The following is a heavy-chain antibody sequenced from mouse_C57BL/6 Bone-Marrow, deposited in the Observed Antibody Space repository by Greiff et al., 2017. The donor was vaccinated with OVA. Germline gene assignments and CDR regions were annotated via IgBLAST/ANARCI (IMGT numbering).Heavy chain of an antibody. J-gene: IGHJ1*03. CDR2: IDPSDSYT. CDR3: AREDWDGDWYFDV. CDR1: GYTFTSYW. V-gene: IGHV1-50*01. Sequence: QVQLQQPGAELVKPGASVKLSCKASGYTFTSYWMQWVKQRPGQGLEWIGEIDPSDSYTNYNQKFKGKATLTVDTSSSTAYMQLSSLTSEDSAVYYCAREDWDGDWYFDVWGTGTTVTVSS. D-gene: IGHD4-1*01.